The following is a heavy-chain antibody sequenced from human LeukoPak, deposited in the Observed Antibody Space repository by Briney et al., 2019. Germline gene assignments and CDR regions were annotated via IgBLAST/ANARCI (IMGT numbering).Heavy chain of an antibody. CDR1: GFTFSSYW. D-gene: IGHD1-26*01. Sequence: GGSLRLSCAASGFTFSSYWMSWVRQAPGKGLEWVANINQNGSEKYYVDSVKGRFIISRDNAKNSLYLQMNSLRGEDTAVYYCAKISGSYYVEAFDIWGQGTMDTVSS. J-gene: IGHJ3*02. CDR2: INQNGSEK. CDR3: AKISGSYYVEAFDI. V-gene: IGHV3-7*01.